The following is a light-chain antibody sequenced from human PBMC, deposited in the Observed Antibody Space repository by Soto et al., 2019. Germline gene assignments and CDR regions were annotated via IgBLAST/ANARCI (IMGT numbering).Light chain of an antibody. CDR3: QQRSNWPPLT. CDR2: DAS. CDR1: QSVSSY. V-gene: IGKV3-11*01. Sequence: EIVFAQSPATLSLSPGERSTFFCSTSQSVSSYLTWYQLKPGQAPRLLIYDASNMATGIPARFSGSGSGTDFTLTISSLEPEDFAVYYCQQRSNWPPLTFGGGTKVDIK. J-gene: IGKJ4*01.